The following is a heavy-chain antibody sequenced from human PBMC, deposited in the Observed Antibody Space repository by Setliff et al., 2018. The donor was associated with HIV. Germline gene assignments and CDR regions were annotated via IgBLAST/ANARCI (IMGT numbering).Heavy chain of an antibody. D-gene: IGHD3-10*01. CDR2: ISGSRLTP. V-gene: IGHV3-23*01. Sequence: GGSLRLSCAASGFTFNNFAMNWVRQAPGKGLEWVSSISGSRLTPYYADSVKGRFTISRDNSKNTVYLQMNSLRAEDTALYYCAQAQTSVSGSYYQYLQHWGQGTLVTVSS. CDR1: GFTFNNFA. J-gene: IGHJ1*01. CDR3: AQAQTSVSGSYYQYLQH.